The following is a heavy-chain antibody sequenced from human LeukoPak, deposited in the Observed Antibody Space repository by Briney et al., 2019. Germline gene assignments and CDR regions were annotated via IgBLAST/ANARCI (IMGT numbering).Heavy chain of an antibody. Sequence: SWXXXAXXXXLEWVXXXXXXGSTYYADSVKGRFTISRDNSKNTLYLQMNSLRAEDTAVYYCARDVYYYDSSGYYQLVDYWGQGTLVTVSS. CDR2: XXXXGST. CDR3: ARDVYYYDSSGYYQLVDY. V-gene: IGHV3-53*01. D-gene: IGHD3-22*01. J-gene: IGHJ4*02.